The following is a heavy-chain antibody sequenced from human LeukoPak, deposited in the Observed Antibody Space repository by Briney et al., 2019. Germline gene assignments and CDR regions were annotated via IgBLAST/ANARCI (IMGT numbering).Heavy chain of an antibody. D-gene: IGHD3-16*01. CDR3: ARASTVGDDVFDI. CDR1: GFTFSSYS. V-gene: IGHV3-21*01. CDR2: ISSSSSYI. J-gene: IGHJ3*02. Sequence: GGSLRHSCAASGFTFSSYSMNWVRQAPGRGLEWVSSISSSSSYIYYADSVKDRFTISRNNANNSLYLQINSLRAEDTAVYYCARASTVGDDVFDIWGQGTMVTVSS.